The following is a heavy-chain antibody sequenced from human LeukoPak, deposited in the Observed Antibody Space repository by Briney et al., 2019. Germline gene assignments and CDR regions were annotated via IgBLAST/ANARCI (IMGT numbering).Heavy chain of an antibody. D-gene: IGHD2-15*01. CDR3: ATAQHCSGGTCHAWTDAFHV. V-gene: IGHV1-2*02. J-gene: IGHJ3*01. CDR2: IHLNGGGT. Sequence: ALVKVSCTASGHIFTVDSIHWVRQAPGQGLECMGWIHLNGGGTYRAQKFQDRVTLTKGTSISTAYMELNALTSDDTAVYYCATAQHCSGGTCHAWTDAFHVWGQGTRVTVSS. CDR1: GHIFTVDS.